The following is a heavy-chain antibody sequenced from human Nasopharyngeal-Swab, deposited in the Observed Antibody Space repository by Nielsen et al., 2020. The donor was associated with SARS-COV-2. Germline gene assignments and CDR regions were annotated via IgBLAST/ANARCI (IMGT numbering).Heavy chain of an antibody. J-gene: IGHJ6*02. V-gene: IGHV4-59*01. D-gene: IGHD1-26*01. CDR1: GDSMRYYY. Sequence: SETLSLTCTVSGDSMRYYYWTWIRQPPGKGLEWIGYITYSGATNYNPSLESRVTISVDTSQNQFSLELHSVTAADTAVYYCAREPVLVDYYRHGLDVWGQGTTVTVSS. CDR3: AREPVLVDYYRHGLDV. CDR2: ITYSGAT.